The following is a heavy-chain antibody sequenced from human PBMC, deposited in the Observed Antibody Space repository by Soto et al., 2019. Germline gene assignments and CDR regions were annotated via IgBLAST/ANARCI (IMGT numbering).Heavy chain of an antibody. Sequence: PSETLSLTCTVSGGSISSGDYYWSWIRQPPGKGLEWIGYIYYSGSTYYNPSLKSRVTISLDTSKNQFSLKLSSVTAADTAVYYCARRSVFGYFYAMDVWGQGTTVTVSS. D-gene: IGHD3-16*01. CDR2: IYYSGST. CDR3: ARRSVFGYFYAMDV. CDR1: GGSISSGDYY. J-gene: IGHJ6*02. V-gene: IGHV4-30-4*01.